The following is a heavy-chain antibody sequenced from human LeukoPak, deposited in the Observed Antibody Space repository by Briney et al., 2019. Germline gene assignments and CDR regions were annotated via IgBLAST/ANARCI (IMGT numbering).Heavy chain of an antibody. CDR1: GFTFSSYG. V-gene: IGHV3-23*01. J-gene: IGHJ4*02. D-gene: IGHD3-22*01. CDR2: ISGSGGST. CDR3: AKASAMIVVVSKHFDY. Sequence: GGSLRLSCAASGFTFSSYGMSWVRQAPGKGLEWVSAISGSGGSTYYADSVKGRFTISRDNSKNTLYLQMNSLRAEDTAVYYCAKASAMIVVVSKHFDYWGQGTLVTVSS.